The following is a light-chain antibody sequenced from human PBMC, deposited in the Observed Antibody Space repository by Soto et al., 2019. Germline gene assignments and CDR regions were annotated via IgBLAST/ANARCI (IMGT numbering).Light chain of an antibody. Sequence: QSALTQPASVSGSPGQSITISGTGTSRDVGGYNYVSWYQQHPGKAPKLMIYDVSNRPSGVSNRFSGSKSGNTASLTISGLQAEDDADYYCSSYASSSTPWVFGGGTKLTVL. J-gene: IGLJ3*02. V-gene: IGLV2-14*01. CDR3: SSYASSSTPWV. CDR2: DVS. CDR1: SRDVGGYNY.